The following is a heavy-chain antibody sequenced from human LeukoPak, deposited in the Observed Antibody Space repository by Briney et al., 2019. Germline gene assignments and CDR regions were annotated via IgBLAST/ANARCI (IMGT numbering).Heavy chain of an antibody. CDR3: SRQVVGNDY. V-gene: IGHV4-34*01. D-gene: IGHD3-22*01. CDR1: GESSFSNYY. Sequence: SETLSLTCAVYGESSFSNYYWSWIRPTPAGAVEWIGEINHSGYTNYNPSLKSRVTLSIDTSKNQFSLRLNSVTAADTAVYYCSRQVVGNDYWGQGTLVTVSS. CDR2: INHSGYT. J-gene: IGHJ4*02.